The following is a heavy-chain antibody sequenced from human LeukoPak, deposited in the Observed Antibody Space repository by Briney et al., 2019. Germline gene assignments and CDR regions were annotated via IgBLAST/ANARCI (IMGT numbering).Heavy chain of an antibody. Sequence: SETLSLTCTAPGGSISTYYWSWIRQPPGKGLEWIGYFYNSGSTNYNPSLKSRVTISVDTSRNQFSLKLTSVTAADTAVYYCARHGGSYSFDSWGQGTLVTVSS. CDR2: FYNSGST. V-gene: IGHV4-59*08. CDR1: GGSISTYY. CDR3: ARHGGSYSFDS. D-gene: IGHD1-26*01. J-gene: IGHJ4*02.